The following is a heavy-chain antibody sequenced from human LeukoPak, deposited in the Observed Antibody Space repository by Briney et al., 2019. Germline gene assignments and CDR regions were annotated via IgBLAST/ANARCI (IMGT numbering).Heavy chain of an antibody. CDR3: ARDKYYYDSSGSIRFDY. Sequence: SETLSLTCTVSGGSISTSNYYWGWIRQPPGKGLEWIGRIYTSGSTNYNPSLKSRVTMSVDTSKNQFSLKLSSVTAADTAVYYCARDKYYYDSSGSIRFDYWGQGTLVTVSS. V-gene: IGHV4-39*07. D-gene: IGHD3-22*01. CDR1: GGSISTSNYY. J-gene: IGHJ4*02. CDR2: IYTSGST.